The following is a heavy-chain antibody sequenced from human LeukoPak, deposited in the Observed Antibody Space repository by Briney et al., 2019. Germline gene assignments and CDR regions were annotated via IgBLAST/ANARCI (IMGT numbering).Heavy chain of an antibody. Sequence: GGSLRLSCAASGFTCSSYSMNWVRQAPGKGLEWVSYISSSSSAIYYADSVKGRFTISRDNAKNSLYLQMNSLRAEDTAVYYCARDGLAKSHDAFDIWGQGTMVTVSS. CDR2: ISSSSSAI. V-gene: IGHV3-48*01. CDR3: ARDGLAKSHDAFDI. CDR1: GFTCSSYS. J-gene: IGHJ3*02. D-gene: IGHD6-19*01.